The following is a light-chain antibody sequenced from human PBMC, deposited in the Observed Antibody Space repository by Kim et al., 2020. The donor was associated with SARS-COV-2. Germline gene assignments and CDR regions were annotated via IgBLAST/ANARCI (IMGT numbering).Light chain of an antibody. V-gene: IGKV3-15*01. CDR2: DAS. J-gene: IGKJ1*01. CDR1: QSVSSN. Sequence: EIVMTQSPATLSVSPEERATLSCRASQSVSSNLVWYQQKPGQAPRLLIYDASTRATGIPVRFSGSGSGTEFTLTISSLQSEDFAVYYCQQYNNWPRTFGQGTKVDIK. CDR3: QQYNNWPRT.